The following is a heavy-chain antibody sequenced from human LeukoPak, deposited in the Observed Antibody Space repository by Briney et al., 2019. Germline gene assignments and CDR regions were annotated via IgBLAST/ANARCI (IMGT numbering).Heavy chain of an antibody. D-gene: IGHD4-11*01. J-gene: IGHJ2*01. Sequence: SETLSLTCAVSGDSISSGGYSWSWIRQPPGKGLEWIGYIYYSGSTYYNPSLKSRVTISIDTSKNQISLRLTSVTAADTAVYYCAGYGNYWDWYFDLWGRGTLVTVSS. V-gene: IGHV4-30-4*07. CDR2: IYYSGST. CDR1: GDSISSGGYS. CDR3: AGYGNYWDWYFDL.